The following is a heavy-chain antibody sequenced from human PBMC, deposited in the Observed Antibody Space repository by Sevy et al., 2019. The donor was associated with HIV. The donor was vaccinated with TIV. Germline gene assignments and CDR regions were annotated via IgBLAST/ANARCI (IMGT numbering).Heavy chain of an antibody. CDR1: GFTFSSYW. Sequence: GGSLRLSCAASGFTFSSYWMSWVRQAPGKGLEWVALISHGGSYEYYVDSVKGRFTVSSDRSKNILYLQMDSLRAEDTAVYYCARMVSGGLRWELIKENAFDIWGQGTAVTVSS. J-gene: IGHJ3*02. V-gene: IGHV3-30-3*01. CDR2: ISHGGSYE. D-gene: IGHD4-17*01. CDR3: ARMVSGGLRWELIKENAFDI.